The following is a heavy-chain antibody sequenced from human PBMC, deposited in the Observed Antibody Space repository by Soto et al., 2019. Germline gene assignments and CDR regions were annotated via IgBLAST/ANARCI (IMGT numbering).Heavy chain of an antibody. CDR1: GGSISSGGYY. CDR3: ARSDWNGYCSGGSCQNYFDY. CDR2: IYYSGST. J-gene: IGHJ4*02. Sequence: PSETLSLTCTVSGGSISSGGYYWSWIRQHPGKGLEWIGYIYYSGSTYYNPSLKSRVTISVDTSKNQFSLKLSSVTAADTAVYYCARSDWNGYCSGGSCQNYFDYWGQGTLVTVSS. V-gene: IGHV4-31*03. D-gene: IGHD2-15*01.